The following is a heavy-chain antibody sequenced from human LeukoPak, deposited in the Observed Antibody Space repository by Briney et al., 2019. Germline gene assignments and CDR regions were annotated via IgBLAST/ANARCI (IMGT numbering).Heavy chain of an antibody. Sequence: SSETLSLTCTVSGGSIRRNYWSWIRQPPGKGLEWIGYTSYSGSTKYNASHTGRVSMSVDTSKNQFSLKLSSVTAADTAVYYCVRHEGGTTLDYWGQGTLVTVSS. CDR2: TSYSGST. CDR1: GGSIRRNY. J-gene: IGHJ4*02. CDR3: VRHEGGTTLDY. D-gene: IGHD1-7*01. V-gene: IGHV4-59*08.